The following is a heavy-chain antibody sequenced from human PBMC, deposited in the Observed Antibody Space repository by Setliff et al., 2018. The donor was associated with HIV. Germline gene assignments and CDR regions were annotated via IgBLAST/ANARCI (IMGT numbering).Heavy chain of an antibody. J-gene: IGHJ4*02. Sequence: PGGSLRLSCAASGFTFSRYEMNWVRQAPGKGLEWVSYISSSGSTMYYADSVKGRFTISRDNAKNSLHLQMNSLRAEDTAVYYCASGGLDTAMVWGYYFDYWGQGTLVTVSS. V-gene: IGHV3-48*03. CDR2: ISSSGSTM. CDR3: ASGGLDTAMVWGYYFDY. D-gene: IGHD5-18*01. CDR1: GFTFSRYE.